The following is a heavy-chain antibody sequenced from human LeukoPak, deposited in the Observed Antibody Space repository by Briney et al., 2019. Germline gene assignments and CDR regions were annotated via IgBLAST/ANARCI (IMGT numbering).Heavy chain of an antibody. D-gene: IGHD1-26*01. Sequence: GGSLRLSCAASGFIFSTYGMHWVRQAPGKGLEWVAFIRNDGRNKRYADSVKGRFTISRDNAKKSVYLQMNSLRAEDTAVYYCARAYSERYGLGYYYMDVWGKGTTVTISS. CDR1: GFIFSTYG. V-gene: IGHV3-30*02. J-gene: IGHJ6*03. CDR3: ARAYSERYGLGYYYMDV. CDR2: IRNDGRNK.